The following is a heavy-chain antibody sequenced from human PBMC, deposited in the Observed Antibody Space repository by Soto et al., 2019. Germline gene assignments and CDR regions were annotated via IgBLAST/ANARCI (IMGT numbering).Heavy chain of an antibody. CDR2: IYSGGST. J-gene: IGHJ6*02. V-gene: IGHV3-53*04. D-gene: IGHD6-13*01. CDR1: GFTVTSNY. CDR3: ARGGSSYYYGLDV. Sequence: EVQLVESGGGLVQPGGSLRLSCAASGFTVTSNYMSWVRQAPGKGLECVSVIYSGGSTYYADSVKGRFTISRHNSKNTLYLQMNSLRAEDTAVYYCARGGSSYYYGLDVWGPGTTVTVSS.